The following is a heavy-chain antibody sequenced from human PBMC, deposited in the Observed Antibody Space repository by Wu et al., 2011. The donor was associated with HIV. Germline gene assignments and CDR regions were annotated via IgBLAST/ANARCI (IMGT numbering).Heavy chain of an antibody. CDR1: GYTFTDYY. CDR3: ARASYTAGAAFLQV. CDR2: INPNTFDK. J-gene: IGHJ1*01. D-gene: IGHD3-3*02. Sequence: QVQLVQSGADLKKPGASVKVSCKASGYTFTDYYLHWVRQAPGQGLEWLGWINPNTFDKKYSVRFQGRVLMTRDTSINTAYMQLSSLRPADTAIYYCARASYTAGAAFLQVWGQGTLVAVSS. V-gene: IGHV1-2*02.